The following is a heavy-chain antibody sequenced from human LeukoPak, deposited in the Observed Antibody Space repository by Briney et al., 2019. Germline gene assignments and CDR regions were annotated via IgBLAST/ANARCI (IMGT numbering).Heavy chain of an antibody. CDR3: ASLGYCSSTSCYSADY. CDR2: INPNSGGT. CDR1: GYTFTGYY. J-gene: IGHJ4*02. D-gene: IGHD2-2*02. V-gene: IGHV1-2*02. Sequence: ASVNVSCKASGYTFTGYYMHWVRQAPGQGLEWMGWINPNSGGTNYAQKFQGRVTMTRDTSISTAYMELSRLRSDDTAVYYCASLGYCSSTSCYSADYWGQGTLVTVSS.